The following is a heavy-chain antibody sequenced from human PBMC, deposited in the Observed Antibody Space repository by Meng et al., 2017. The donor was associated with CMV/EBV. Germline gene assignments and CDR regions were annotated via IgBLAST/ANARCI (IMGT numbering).Heavy chain of an antibody. CDR1: GFSFTDHY. J-gene: IGHJ5*02. CDR3: ARVWRGRWFAP. D-gene: IGHD2-21*01. CDR2: IRNKANSYTI. V-gene: IGHV3-72*01. Sequence: CAASGFSFTDHYMDWVRLAPGKGLEWVGRIRNKANSYTIEYAASVKGRFTILRDDSKNSVYLQMNSLKTEDTAVYYCARVWRGRWFAPWGQGTLVTVSS.